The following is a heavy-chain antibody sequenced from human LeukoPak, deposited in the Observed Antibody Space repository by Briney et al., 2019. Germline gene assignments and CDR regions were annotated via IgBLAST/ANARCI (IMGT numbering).Heavy chain of an antibody. CDR3: AKKGYYDGSGYYMYYFDH. D-gene: IGHD3-22*01. V-gene: IGHV3-23*01. CDR1: GFSFSIYA. CDR2: ISGSGGTA. Sequence: PGGSLRLSCAASGFSFSIYAMSWVRQAPGKGLERVSAISGSGGTAYYADSVKGRFTISRDNSKNTLYLQMNSLRAEDTAVYYCAKKGYYDGSGYYMYYFDHWSQGTLVTVSS. J-gene: IGHJ4*02.